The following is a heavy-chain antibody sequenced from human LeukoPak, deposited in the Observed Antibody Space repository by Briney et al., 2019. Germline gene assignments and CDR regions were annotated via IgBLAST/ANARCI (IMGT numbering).Heavy chain of an antibody. V-gene: IGHV4-4*02. Sequence: SETLSLTCADSGGSISGSNWWSWVRQPPGKGLEWIGEIYQSGATNYNPFLKSRVTISLDKSKNQFSLKVTSVTAADTAVYYCARRNYYDSTGYFDSWGQGTLVTASS. CDR3: ARRNYYDSTGYFDS. CDR1: GGSISGSNW. J-gene: IGHJ4*02. CDR2: IYQSGAT. D-gene: IGHD3-22*01.